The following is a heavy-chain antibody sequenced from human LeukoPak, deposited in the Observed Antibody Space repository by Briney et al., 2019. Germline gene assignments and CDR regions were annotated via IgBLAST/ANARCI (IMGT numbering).Heavy chain of an antibody. V-gene: IGHV3-21*04. D-gene: IGHD6-19*01. CDR3: AKISVTLTRDY. J-gene: IGHJ4*02. Sequence: GGSLRLSCAASGFTFSNFGINWVRQAPGKGLEWVSSISSSSSYISYADSVKGRFTISRDNSKNTLFLQMNSLRADDTAVYYCAKISVTLTRDYWGQGTLVTVSS. CDR2: ISSSSSYI. CDR1: GFTFSNFG.